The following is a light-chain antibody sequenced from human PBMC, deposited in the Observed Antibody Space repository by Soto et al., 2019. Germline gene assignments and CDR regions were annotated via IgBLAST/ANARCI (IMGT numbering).Light chain of an antibody. J-gene: IGLJ1*01. V-gene: IGLV2-14*01. CDR3: SSYTSSNTLEV. CDR2: EVS. CDR1: SSDVGGSNY. Sequence: QSVLIQPASVSGSPGQSITISCTGTSSDVGGSNYVSWYQHHPHRAPKLLIYEVSYRPSEVSNRFSGSKSDNTASLTISGLQAEDEADYYCSSYTSSNTLEVFGIGTKVTVL.